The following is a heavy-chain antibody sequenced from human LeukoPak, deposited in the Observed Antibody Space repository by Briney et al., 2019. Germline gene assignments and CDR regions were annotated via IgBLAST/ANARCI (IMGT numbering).Heavy chain of an antibody. J-gene: IGHJ4*02. CDR2: INRSGGST. CDR3: ARGSRPVYNLLTGKRYFDY. V-gene: IGHV1-46*01. CDR1: GYTFTTYY. Sequence: ASVKVSCKASGYTFTTYYVHWVRQAPGQGLEWMGIINRSGGSTTYAQKFRGRLTMTRDMSTSTVYMELSSLRSEDTAVYYCARGSRPVYNLLTGKRYFDYWGQGTLLTVSS. D-gene: IGHD3-9*01.